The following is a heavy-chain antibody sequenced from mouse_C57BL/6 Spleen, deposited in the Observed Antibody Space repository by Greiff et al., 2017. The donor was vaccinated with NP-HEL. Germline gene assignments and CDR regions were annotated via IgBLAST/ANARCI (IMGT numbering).Heavy chain of an antibody. CDR1: GYAFSSYW. CDR3: ARTTTVKSAWFAY. V-gene: IGHV1-80*01. D-gene: IGHD1-1*01. J-gene: IGHJ3*01. CDR2: IYPGDGDT. Sequence: QVQLQHSGAELVKPGASVKISCKASGYAFSSYWMNWVKQRPGKGLEWIGQIYPGDGDTNYNGKFKGKATLTADKSSSTAYMQLSSLTSEDSAVYFCARTTTVKSAWFAYWGQGTLVTVSA.